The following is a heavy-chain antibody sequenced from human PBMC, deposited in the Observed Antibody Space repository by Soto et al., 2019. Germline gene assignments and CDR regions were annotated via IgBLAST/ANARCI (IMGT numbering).Heavy chain of an antibody. Sequence: QVLLVESGGGVVQPGRSLRLSCEASGFTFKSFGFHWVRQAPGKGLEGVAVVSDDGHYKSYADSVKGRFTISRDNSKNTVYVEMSSLRPEDTAIYSCARDLPGMYSSSWFGHLDFWGQGTLVTVSS. CDR1: GFTFKSFG. D-gene: IGHD6-13*01. J-gene: IGHJ4*02. V-gene: IGHV3-30*03. CDR3: ARDLPGMYSSSWFGHLDF. CDR2: VSDDGHYK.